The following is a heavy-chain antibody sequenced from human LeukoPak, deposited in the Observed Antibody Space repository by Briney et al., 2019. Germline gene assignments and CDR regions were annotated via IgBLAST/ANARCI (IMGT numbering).Heavy chain of an antibody. Sequence: PSETLSLTCTVSGGSISSSSYYWGWIRQPPGKGLKWIGSIYYSGSTNYNPSLKSRVTISVDTSKNQFSLKLSSVTAADTAVYYCAREVVVPAAMKAGWFDPWGQGTLVTVS. J-gene: IGHJ5*02. D-gene: IGHD2-2*01. CDR3: AREVVVPAAMKAGWFDP. CDR1: GGSISSSSYY. V-gene: IGHV4-39*07. CDR2: IYYSGST.